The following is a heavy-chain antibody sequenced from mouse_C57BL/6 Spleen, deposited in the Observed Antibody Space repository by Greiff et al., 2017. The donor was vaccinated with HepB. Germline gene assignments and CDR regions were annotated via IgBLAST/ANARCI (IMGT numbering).Heavy chain of an antibody. Sequence: EVMLVESGGGLVQPGGSLSLSCAASGFTFTDYYMSWVRQPPGKALEWLGFIRNKANGYTTEYSASVKGRFTISRDNSQSILYLQMNALRAEDSATYYCARFHYYCSRVFDYWGQGTTLTVSS. V-gene: IGHV7-3*01. CDR2: IRNKANGYTT. D-gene: IGHD1-1*01. J-gene: IGHJ2*01. CDR1: GFTFTDYY. CDR3: ARFHYYCSRVFDY.